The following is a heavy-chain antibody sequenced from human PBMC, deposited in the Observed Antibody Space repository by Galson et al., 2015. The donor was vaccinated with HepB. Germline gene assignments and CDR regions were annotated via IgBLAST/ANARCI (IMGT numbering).Heavy chain of an antibody. CDR3: ATDRPNNDFWSGPIEYYGMGV. CDR2: FDSEEGET. D-gene: IGHD3-3*01. Sequence: SVKVSCKVSGYTLTELSMHWVRQAPGKGLEWMGGFDSEEGETIYAQKFQGRVTMTEDISTDTAYMELSSLRSEDMAVYYCATDRPNNDFWSGPIEYYGMGVWGKGTTVTVSS. CDR1: GYTLTELS. J-gene: IGHJ6*04. V-gene: IGHV1-24*01.